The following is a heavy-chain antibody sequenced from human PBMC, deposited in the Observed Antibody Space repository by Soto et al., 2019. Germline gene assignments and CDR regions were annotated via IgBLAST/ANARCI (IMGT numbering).Heavy chain of an antibody. CDR2: IIPIFGTA. J-gene: IGHJ3*02. CDR1: GGTFSSYA. CDR3: ARVMSIKNAFEI. V-gene: IGHV1-69*06. D-gene: IGHD6-6*01. Sequence: SVKVSCKASGGTFSSYAISWVRQAPGQGLEWMGGIIPIFGTANYAQKFQGRVTITADKSTSTAYMELSRLRSEDTAVYYRARVMSIKNAFEIWGQGTMVTVSS.